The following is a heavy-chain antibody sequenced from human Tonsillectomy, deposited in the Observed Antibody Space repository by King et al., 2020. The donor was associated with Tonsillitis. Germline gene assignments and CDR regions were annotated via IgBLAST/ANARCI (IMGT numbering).Heavy chain of an antibody. J-gene: IGHJ4*02. Sequence: EVQLVESGGGLVKPGGSLKLSCAASGFPFRSYDMNWVRQAPGKGLEWVSSISTGSHYIYYADSLEGRFTISRDKAKNSLYLQMNRLRAEDTAVYFCARSFSRGRLDYWGQGILVTVSS. CDR3: ARSFSRGRLDY. V-gene: IGHV3-21*01. CDR2: ISTGSHYI. CDR1: GFPFRSYD. D-gene: IGHD6-19*01.